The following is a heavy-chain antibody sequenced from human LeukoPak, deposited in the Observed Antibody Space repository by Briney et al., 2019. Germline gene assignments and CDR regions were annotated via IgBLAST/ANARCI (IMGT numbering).Heavy chain of an antibody. CDR3: AKDSSGYYYSGEVD. V-gene: IGHV3-53*01. D-gene: IGHD3-22*01. J-gene: IGHJ4*02. Sequence: GGSLRLSCAASGFTVSSNYMSWVRQAPGKGLEWVSVIYSGGSTYYADSVKGRFTISRDNSKNMLYLQMNSLRAEDTAVYYCAKDSSGYYYSGEVDWGQGTLVTVSS. CDR2: IYSGGST. CDR1: GFTVSSNY.